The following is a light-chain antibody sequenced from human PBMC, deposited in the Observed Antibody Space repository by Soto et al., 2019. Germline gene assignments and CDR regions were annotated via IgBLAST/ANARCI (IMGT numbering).Light chain of an antibody. J-gene: IGLJ1*01. CDR2: EVV. CDR1: SSDVGGYNS. CDR3: CSYADGSIYV. Sequence: QSVLTQPASVSGSPGQSITISCTGTSSDVGGYNSVSWYQQHPGKAPKLIIYEVVNRPSGISNRFSGSKSGNTASLTISGLQAEDEADYYCCSYADGSIYVFGTGTKVTVL. V-gene: IGLV2-14*01.